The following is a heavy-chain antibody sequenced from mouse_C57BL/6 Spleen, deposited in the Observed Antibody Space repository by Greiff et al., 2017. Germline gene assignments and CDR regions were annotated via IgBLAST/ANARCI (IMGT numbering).Heavy chain of an antibody. CDR2: ISSGGSYT. D-gene: IGHD2-5*01. V-gene: IGHV5-6*01. CDR3: ARLYSNYEGSAMDY. CDR1: GFTFSSYG. J-gene: IGHJ4*01. Sequence: EVQLVESGGDLVKPGGSLKLSCAASGFTFSSYGMSWVRQTPDKRLEWVATISSGGSYTYYPDSVKGRFTISRENAKNTLYLQMSSLKSEDTAMYYCARLYSNYEGSAMDYWGQGTSVTVSS.